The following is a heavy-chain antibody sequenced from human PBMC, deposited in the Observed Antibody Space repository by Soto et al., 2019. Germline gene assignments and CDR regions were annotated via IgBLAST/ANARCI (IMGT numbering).Heavy chain of an antibody. Sequence: PAETLSLTCAGYGGSFSGYYWSWIRQPPGKGLEWIGEINHSGSTNYNPSLKSRVTISVDTSKNQFSLKLSSVTAADTAVYYCARRSRWLQLRYYGMDVWGQGTTVTVSS. CDR2: INHSGST. V-gene: IGHV4-34*01. D-gene: IGHD5-12*01. J-gene: IGHJ6*02. CDR1: GGSFSGYY. CDR3: ARRSRWLQLRYYGMDV.